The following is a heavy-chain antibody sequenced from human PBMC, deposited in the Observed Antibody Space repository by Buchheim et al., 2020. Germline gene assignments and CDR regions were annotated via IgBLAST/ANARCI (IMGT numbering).Heavy chain of an antibody. CDR1: GFTFSSHG. D-gene: IGHD6-25*01. J-gene: IGHJ4*02. V-gene: IGHV3-33*08. CDR2: IWYDGSNK. CDR3: ARDARVVSVAAAAY. Sequence: QVQLVESGGGVVQPGRSLRLSCAASGFTFSSHGMHWVRQAPGKGLEWVAVIWYDGSNKYYADSVKGRFTISRDNSKNTLYLQMNSLRAEDTAVYYCARDARVVSVAAAAYWGQGTL.